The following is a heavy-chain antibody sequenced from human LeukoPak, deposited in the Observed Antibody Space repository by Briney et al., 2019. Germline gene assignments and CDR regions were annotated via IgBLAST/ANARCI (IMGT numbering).Heavy chain of an antibody. CDR1: GFTFRNTWM. CDR2: IYYSGST. V-gene: IGHV4-39*01. Sequence: PGGSLRLSCAVSGFTFRNTWMAWVRQPPGKGLEWIGGIYYSGSTYYNPSLKSRVTISIDTSKNQFSLKLTSVTAADTAVYYCARTGYSTGWDRFSFVYWGQGTLVTVSS. CDR3: ARTGYSTGWDRFSFVY. J-gene: IGHJ4*02. D-gene: IGHD6-19*01.